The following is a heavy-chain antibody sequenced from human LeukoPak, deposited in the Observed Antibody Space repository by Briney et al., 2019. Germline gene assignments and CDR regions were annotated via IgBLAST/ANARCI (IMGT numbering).Heavy chain of an antibody. J-gene: IGHJ4*02. CDR1: AFTFNTYW. Sequence: GGSLRLSCAASAFTFNTYWMHWVRHVPGRGLEWVSRINGDESSTNYADSVKGRFTISRDNAKDTLYLHMNSLTAEDTAVYYCARGAKWAYYFDYWGQGTLVTVSS. D-gene: IGHD1-26*01. CDR3: ARGAKWAYYFDY. V-gene: IGHV3-74*01. CDR2: INGDESST.